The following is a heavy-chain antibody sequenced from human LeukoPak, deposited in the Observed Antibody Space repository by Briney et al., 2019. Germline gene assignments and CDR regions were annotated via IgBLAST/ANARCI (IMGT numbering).Heavy chain of an antibody. V-gene: IGHV3-33*01. CDR1: GFTFSSYG. J-gene: IGHJ6*02. Sequence: GGSLRLSCAASGFTFSSYGMHWVRQAPGKGLEWVAVIWYDGSNKYYADSVKGRFTISRDNSKNTLYLQMNSLRAEDTAVYYYARDEQGMDVWGQGTTVTVSS. CDR2: IWYDGSNK. CDR3: ARDEQGMDV.